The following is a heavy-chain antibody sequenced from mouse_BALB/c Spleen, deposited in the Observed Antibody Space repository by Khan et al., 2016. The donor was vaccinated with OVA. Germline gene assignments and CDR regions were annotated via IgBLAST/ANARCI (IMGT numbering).Heavy chain of an antibody. CDR2: IHPSDSET. CDR1: GYSFTSYW. Sequence: QVQLQQPGAELVRPGASVKLSCKASGYSFTSYWMNWVKQRPGQGLEWIGMIHPSDSETRLNQKFKDKATLTVDKSSNTAYMQLSSPTSEDSAVXSGALNWDEAYYFDYWGQGSTLTVSS. D-gene: IGHD4-1*01. CDR3: ALNWDEAYYFDY. J-gene: IGHJ2*01. V-gene: IGHV1S82*01.